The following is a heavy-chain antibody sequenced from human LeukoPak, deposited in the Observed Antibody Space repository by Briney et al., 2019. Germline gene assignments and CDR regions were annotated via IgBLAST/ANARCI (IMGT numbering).Heavy chain of an antibody. CDR3: AREGGVTMVRGVLRY. CDR1: GFTFSSYW. CDR2: INVDGGST. J-gene: IGHJ4*02. Sequence: GGSLRLSCAASGFTFSSYWMHWVRQAPGKGLEWVSCINVDGGSTTYADSVKGRFTISRNNAKNTLYLDMNSLRAEDTAVYYWAREGGVTMVRGVLRYWGQGALVTVSS. D-gene: IGHD3-10*01. V-gene: IGHV3-74*01.